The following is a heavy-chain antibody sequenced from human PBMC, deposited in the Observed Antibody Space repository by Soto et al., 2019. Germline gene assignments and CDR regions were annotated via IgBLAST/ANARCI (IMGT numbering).Heavy chain of an antibody. D-gene: IGHD3-22*01. CDR1: GYTFTSYG. Sequence: ASVKVSFKASGYTFTSYGISWVRQAPGQGLEWMGWISAYNGNTNYAQKLQGRVTMTTDTSTSTAYMELRSLRSDDTAVYYCARDSIVLDYYDSSGYRPFEYWGQGTLVTVSS. J-gene: IGHJ4*02. CDR3: ARDSIVLDYYDSSGYRPFEY. V-gene: IGHV1-18*01. CDR2: ISAYNGNT.